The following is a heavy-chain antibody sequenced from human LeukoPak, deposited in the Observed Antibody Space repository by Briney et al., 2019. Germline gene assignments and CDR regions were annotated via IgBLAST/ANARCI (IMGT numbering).Heavy chain of an antibody. D-gene: IGHD2-21*02. CDR3: ARGGFYCGDDCYVDY. CDR1: GGSLSYYY. J-gene: IGHJ4*02. V-gene: IGHV4-34*01. CDR2: INRSGST. Sequence: TSETLSLTCAVYGGSLSYYYWSWIRQSPEKGPEWIGEINRSGSTNYNPSLKSRVSISVDTSKNQFSLKLSSVTAADTAIYYCARGGFYCGDDCYVDYWGPGALVTVSS.